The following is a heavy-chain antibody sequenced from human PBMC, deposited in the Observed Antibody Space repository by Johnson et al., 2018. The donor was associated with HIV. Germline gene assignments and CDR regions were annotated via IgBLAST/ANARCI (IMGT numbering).Heavy chain of an antibody. CDR3: AGGFYYGSGSYHVAFDI. V-gene: IGHV3-11*04. J-gene: IGHJ3*02. CDR2: ISSSGNTI. CDR1: GFTFSDYY. D-gene: IGHD3-10*01. Sequence: QVQLVESGGGLVKPGGSLRLSCAASGFTFSDYYMSWIRQAPGKGLEWVSYISSSGNTIFYADSVKGRFTISRDNAKNSLFLQMNSLRAEDTAVYYCAGGFYYGSGSYHVAFDIWGQGTMVTVSS.